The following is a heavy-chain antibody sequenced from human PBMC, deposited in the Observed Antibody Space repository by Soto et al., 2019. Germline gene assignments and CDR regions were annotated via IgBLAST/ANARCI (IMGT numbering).Heavy chain of an antibody. Sequence: QLQLQESGPGLVKPSETLSLTCTVSGGSTSSSSYYCGWIRRPPGKGLEWIGSIFYSGSTYYNPSLKSRLTISVDTSKNQFSLNLNSVTAADTAVYYCVGSLLRSHDYGGQGTLVTVSS. J-gene: IGHJ4*02. CDR3: VGSLLRSHDY. CDR2: IFYSGST. CDR1: GGSTSSSSYY. D-gene: IGHD1-26*01. V-gene: IGHV4-39*01.